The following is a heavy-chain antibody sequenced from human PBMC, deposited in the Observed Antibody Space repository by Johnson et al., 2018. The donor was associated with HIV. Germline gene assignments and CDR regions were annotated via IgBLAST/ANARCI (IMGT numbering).Heavy chain of an antibody. Sequence: VQLVESGGGLVQPGGSLRLSCAASGFTVSSNYLSWVRQAPGKSLEWVSIIYRGGNTYYAASAKGRFTISSNNSKNTLYLQMNSLRAEDTSMYYCARGLTGGQVVIWGQGTMVTVSS. CDR3: ARGLTGGQVVI. V-gene: IGHV3-66*01. CDR2: IYRGGNT. CDR1: GFTVSSNY. D-gene: IGHD1-14*01. J-gene: IGHJ3*02.